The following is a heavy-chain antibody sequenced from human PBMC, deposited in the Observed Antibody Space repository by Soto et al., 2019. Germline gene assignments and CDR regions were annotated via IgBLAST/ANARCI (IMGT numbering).Heavy chain of an antibody. V-gene: IGHV1-8*01. Sequence: QVPLVQSGAEVKKPGASVKVSCKASGYTFTSYDINWVRQATGQGLEWMGWMNPNSGNTGYAQKFQGRVTMTRNTSISTAYMELSSLRSEDTAVYYCARSHTRITIFGVVIKGWFDPWGQGTLVTVSS. CDR3: ARSHTRITIFGVVIKGWFDP. J-gene: IGHJ5*02. CDR1: GYTFTSYD. D-gene: IGHD3-3*01. CDR2: MNPNSGNT.